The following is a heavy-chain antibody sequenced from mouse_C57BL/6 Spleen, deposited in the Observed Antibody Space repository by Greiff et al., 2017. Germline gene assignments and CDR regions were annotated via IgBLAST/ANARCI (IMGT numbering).Heavy chain of an antibody. V-gene: IGHV1-82*01. Sequence: QVQLKESGPELVKPGASVKISCKASGYAFSSSWMNWVKQRPGKGLEWIGRIYPGDGDTNYNGKFKGKATLTADKSSSTAYMQLSSLTSEDSAVYFCARGLNYYAMDYWGQGTSVTVSS. CDR3: ARGLNYYAMDY. J-gene: IGHJ4*01. CDR2: IYPGDGDT. CDR1: GYAFSSSW.